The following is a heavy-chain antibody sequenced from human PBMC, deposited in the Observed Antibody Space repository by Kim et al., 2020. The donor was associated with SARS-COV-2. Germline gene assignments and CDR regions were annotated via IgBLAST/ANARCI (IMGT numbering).Heavy chain of an antibody. CDR2: IYYSGST. V-gene: IGHV4-59*13. CDR3: AREDRVNDSSGYLS. Sequence: SETLSLTCTVSGGSISSYYWSWIRQPPGKGLEWIGYIYYSGSTNYNPSLKSRVTISVDTSKNQFSLKLSSVTAADTAVYYCAREDRVNDSSGYLSWGQVTLVTVSS. J-gene: IGHJ5*02. D-gene: IGHD3-22*01. CDR1: GGSISSYY.